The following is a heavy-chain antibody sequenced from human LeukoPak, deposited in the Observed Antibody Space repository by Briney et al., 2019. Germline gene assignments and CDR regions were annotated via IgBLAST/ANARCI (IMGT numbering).Heavy chain of an antibody. D-gene: IGHD3-10*01. CDR1: GSTFDDYA. CDR3: AKSSQLWFGESTYFDY. Sequence: GGSLRLSCAASGSTFDDYAMHWVRQAPGKGLEWVSLISCDGGSTYYADSVKGRFTISRDNSKNSLYLQMNSLRAEDTALYYCAKSSQLWFGESTYFDYWGQGALVTVSS. CDR2: ISCDGGST. V-gene: IGHV3-43D*03. J-gene: IGHJ4*02.